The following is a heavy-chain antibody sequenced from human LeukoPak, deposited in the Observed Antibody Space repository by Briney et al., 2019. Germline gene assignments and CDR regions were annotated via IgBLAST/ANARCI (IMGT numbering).Heavy chain of an antibody. CDR1: GFTFSSYG. CDR3: ARAQLEYCSTASCYVFDS. J-gene: IGHJ4*02. Sequence: GGSLRLSCAASGFTFSSYGMHWVRQAPGKGLEWVAVISFDGSDKYYADSVKGRFTISTDISKNTLYLEMNSLRADDTAMYYCARAQLEYCSTASCYVFDSWGQGTLVTVSS. D-gene: IGHD2-2*01. CDR2: ISFDGSDK. V-gene: IGHV3-30*19.